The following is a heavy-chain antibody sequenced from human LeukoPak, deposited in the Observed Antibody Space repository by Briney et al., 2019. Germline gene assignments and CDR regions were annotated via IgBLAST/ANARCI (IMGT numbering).Heavy chain of an antibody. J-gene: IGHJ5*02. CDR3: ARLGSIAARPNWFDP. D-gene: IGHD6-6*01. CDR2: IYPGDSDT. V-gene: IGHV5-51*01. Sequence: GESLKISCKGSGYSFTSYWIGWVRQMPRKGLEWMGIIYPGDSDTRYSPSFQGQVTISADKSISTAYLQWSSLKASDTAMYYCARLGSIAARPNWFDPWGQGTLVTVSS. CDR1: GYSFTSYW.